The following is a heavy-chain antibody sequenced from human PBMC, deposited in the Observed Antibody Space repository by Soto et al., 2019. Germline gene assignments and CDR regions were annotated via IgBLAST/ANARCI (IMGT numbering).Heavy chain of an antibody. CDR1: GGSISSYY. CDR2: IYYSGST. J-gene: IGHJ3*02. CDR3: ARELRGDAFDS. V-gene: IGHV4-59*01. D-gene: IGHD3-10*01. Sequence: SETLSLTCTVSGGSISSYYWSWIRQPPGKGLEWIGYIYYSGSTNYNPSLKSRVTISVDTSKNQFSLKLSSVTAADTAVYYCARELRGDAFDSWGQGTMVTVSS.